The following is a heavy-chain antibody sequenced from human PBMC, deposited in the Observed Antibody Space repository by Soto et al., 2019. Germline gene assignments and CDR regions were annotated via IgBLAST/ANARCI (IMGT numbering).Heavy chain of an antibody. D-gene: IGHD6-13*01. Sequence: SETLSLTCTVSGGSISSGGYYWSWIRQHPGKGLEWIGYIYYSGSTYYNPSLKSRVTISVDTSKNQFSLKLSSVTAADTAVYYCARSLAGGAAAGYYYYYGMDVWGQGTTVTVSS. CDR3: ARSLAGGAAAGYYYYYGMDV. CDR2: IYYSGST. V-gene: IGHV4-31*03. J-gene: IGHJ6*02. CDR1: GGSISSGGYY.